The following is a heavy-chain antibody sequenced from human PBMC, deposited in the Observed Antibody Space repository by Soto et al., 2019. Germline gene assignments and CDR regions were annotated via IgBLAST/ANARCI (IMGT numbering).Heavy chain of an antibody. V-gene: IGHV2-70*11. CDR3: ARIRRGSTNWYFDY. CDR2: IDWDDDK. CDR1: GFSLNTSGIC. D-gene: IGHD6-13*01. Sequence: SGPTLVNPTQTLTLTCSFSGFSLNTSGICVNWIRQPPGGALEWLARIDWDDDKYYSTSLKTRLTISKDTSKNQVVLTMTNMDPVDTATYYCARIRRGSTNWYFDYWGQGALVTVSS. J-gene: IGHJ4*02.